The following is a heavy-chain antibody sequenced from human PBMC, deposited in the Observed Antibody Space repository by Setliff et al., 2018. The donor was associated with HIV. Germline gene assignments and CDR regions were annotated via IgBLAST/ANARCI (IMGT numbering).Heavy chain of an antibody. CDR1: GFTFSSYA. Sequence: GGSLRLSCAASGFTFSSYAMSWVRQAPGKGLEWVSAISGSGGSTYYADSVRGRFTISRDNSTNTVYLQMHSLRAEDTALYYCAKVMTLWFGASDSWGQGTRVTVSS. CDR3: AKVMTLWFGASDS. V-gene: IGHV3-23*01. J-gene: IGHJ4*02. D-gene: IGHD3-10*01. CDR2: ISGSGGST.